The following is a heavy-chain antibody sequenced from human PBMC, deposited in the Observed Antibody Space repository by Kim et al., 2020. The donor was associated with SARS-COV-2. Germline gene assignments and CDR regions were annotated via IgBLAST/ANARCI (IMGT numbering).Heavy chain of an antibody. Sequence: SETLSLTCIVSGGSISSGDHYWGWIRQPPGKGLEWIGHIYYTGNTYYNPSVKSRITMSVDTSKNQFSLKLTSVTAADTAVYYCARGGYFYYIMDVWGQGTTVTVSS. CDR1: GGSISSGDHY. CDR3: ARGGYFYYIMDV. CDR2: IYYTGNT. V-gene: IGHV4-30-4*01. J-gene: IGHJ6*02.